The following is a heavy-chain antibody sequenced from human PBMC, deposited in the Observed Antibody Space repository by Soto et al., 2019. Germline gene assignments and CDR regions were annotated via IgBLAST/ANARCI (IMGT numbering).Heavy chain of an antibody. CDR2: IYWNDDK. D-gene: IGHD3-22*01. J-gene: IGHJ6*02. CDR3: AHLSYYYDSSGYYSDPSERDV. Sequence: SVPTLVNPTQTVAPTCTFSGFSLSTSGVGVGWIRQPPGKALDWLALIYWNDDKRYSPSLKIRLTITKDTSKNQVVLTMTNMDPVDTATYYCAHLSYYYDSSGYYSDPSERDVCGQGTTVTVSS. CDR1: GFSLSTSGVG. V-gene: IGHV2-5*01.